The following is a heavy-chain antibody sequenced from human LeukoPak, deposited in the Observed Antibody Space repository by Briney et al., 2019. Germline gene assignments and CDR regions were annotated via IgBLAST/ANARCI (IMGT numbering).Heavy chain of an antibody. V-gene: IGHV1-18*01. CDR2: ISAYNGNT. J-gene: IGHJ3*02. CDR1: GYTFTSYG. CDR3: ARSAGWYGTGAAFDI. Sequence: GASVKVSCKASGYTFTSYGISWVRQAPGQGLEWMGWISAYNGNTNYAQKLQGRVTMTTDTSTSTAYMELRSLRSDDTAVCYCARSAGWYGTGAAFDIWGQGTMVTVSS. D-gene: IGHD6-19*01.